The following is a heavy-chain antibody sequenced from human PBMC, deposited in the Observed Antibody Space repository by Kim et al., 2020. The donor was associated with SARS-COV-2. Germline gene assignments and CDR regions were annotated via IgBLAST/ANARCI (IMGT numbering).Heavy chain of an antibody. CDR3: TRRSIAVAGLLAFDI. J-gene: IGHJ3*02. Sequence: SVKRRFTISRDNAKNSHYLKRNSLRVEDTAVYYCTRRSIAVAGLLAFDIWGQGTMVTVSS. D-gene: IGHD6-19*01. V-gene: IGHV3-48*03.